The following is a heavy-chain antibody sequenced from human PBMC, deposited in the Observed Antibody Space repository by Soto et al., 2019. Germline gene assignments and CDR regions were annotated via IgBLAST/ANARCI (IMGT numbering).Heavy chain of an antibody. CDR3: ATGARYCSGGSCYPDD. D-gene: IGHD2-15*01. Sequence: QVQLMQSGAEVKKPGSSVKVSCKASGGTISTNVISWVRQAPGQGLEWMGEIMPIFAAPNTAKKFQGRLTITADTSTTTVYMELCSLTSEDTAVYFCATGARYCSGGSCYPDDWGQGTLVIVSS. V-gene: IGHV1-69*06. CDR2: IMPIFAAP. CDR1: GGTISTNV. J-gene: IGHJ4*02.